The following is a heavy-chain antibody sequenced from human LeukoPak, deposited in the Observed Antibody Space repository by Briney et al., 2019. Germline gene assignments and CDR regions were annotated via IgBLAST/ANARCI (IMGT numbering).Heavy chain of an antibody. D-gene: IGHD3-3*01. J-gene: IGHJ4*02. V-gene: IGHV4-4*02. CDR1: GASINSNYW. Sequence: SGTLSLTCAVSGASINSNYWWSWVRQSPGKGLEWIGEISHTGSAHYNPSLESRVTILRDKSKNPFSLMLRSVTTADTAVYYCARHYDFWSGYNYWGQGTLVTVAS. CDR2: ISHTGSA. CDR3: ARHYDFWSGYNY.